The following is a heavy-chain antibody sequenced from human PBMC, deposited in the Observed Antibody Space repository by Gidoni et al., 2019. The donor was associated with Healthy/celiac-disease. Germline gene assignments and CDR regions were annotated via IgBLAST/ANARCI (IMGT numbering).Heavy chain of an antibody. CDR2: IRRKANSYAT. CDR3: TRHGYYYDSSGSISPDY. V-gene: IGHV3-73*02. J-gene: IGHJ4*02. D-gene: IGHD3-22*01. CDR1: GFTFSGSA. Sequence: EVQLVESGGGLVQPGGSLKLSCAASGFTFSGSAMHWVRQASGKWLEWVGRIRRKANSYATAYAASVKGRFTISRDDSKNTAYLQMNSLKTEDTAVYYCTRHGYYYDSSGSISPDYWGQGTLVTVSS.